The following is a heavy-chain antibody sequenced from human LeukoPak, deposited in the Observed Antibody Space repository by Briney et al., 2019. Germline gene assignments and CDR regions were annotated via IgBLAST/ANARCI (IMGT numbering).Heavy chain of an antibody. V-gene: IGHV3-43*01. CDR3: AKDRSRRDGYNLEGVDY. D-gene: IGHD5-24*01. CDR2: ISWDGGST. Sequence: PGGFLRLSCAASGFTFDDYTMHWVRQAPGKGLKWVSLISWDGGSTYYADSVKGRFTISRDNSKNSLYLRMNSLRTEDTALYYCAKDRSRRDGYNLEGVDYWGQGTLVTVSS. CDR1: GFTFDDYT. J-gene: IGHJ4*02.